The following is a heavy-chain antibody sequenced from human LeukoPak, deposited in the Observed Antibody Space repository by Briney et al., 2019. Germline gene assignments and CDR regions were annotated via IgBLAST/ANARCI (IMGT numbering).Heavy chain of an antibody. D-gene: IGHD3-10*01. CDR1: GFTFSSYS. CDR2: ISSSSSTI. V-gene: IGHV3-48*02. CDR3: ARDRRVRGVIHDAFDI. J-gene: IGHJ3*02. Sequence: PGGSLRLSCAASGFTFSSYSMNWVRQAPGKGLEWVSYISSSSSTIYYADSVKGRFTISRDNAKNSLYLQMNSLRDEDTAVYYCARDRRVRGVIHDAFDIWGQGTMVTVSS.